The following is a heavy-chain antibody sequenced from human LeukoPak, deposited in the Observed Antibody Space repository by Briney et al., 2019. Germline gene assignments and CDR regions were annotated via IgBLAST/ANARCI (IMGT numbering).Heavy chain of an antibody. CDR2: IFPGDSDT. D-gene: IGHD3-3*01. CDR3: ARRLINDFWGGWIGGAFDI. J-gene: IGHJ3*02. Sequence: HGESLKISCKGSGYTFTNYWIGWVRQMPGRGLERMGIIFPGDSDTRYNPSFQGQVTISADKSISTAYLQWRSLKASDSAMYYCARRLINDFWGGWIGGAFDIWGQGTMVSVSS. V-gene: IGHV5-51*01. CDR1: GYTFTNYW.